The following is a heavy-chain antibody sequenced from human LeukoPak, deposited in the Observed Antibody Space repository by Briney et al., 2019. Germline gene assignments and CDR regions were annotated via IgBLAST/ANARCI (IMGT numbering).Heavy chain of an antibody. Sequence: SETLSLTCAVYGGFFSGYYWSWVRQPPKKGLEWIGEMKHDDSTTYNPSLKSRVSISVETSRSQFSLKLSSVTAADTAVYFCARVGGWEPKLHGVTFDYLGQGTLVTVSS. J-gene: IGHJ4*02. D-gene: IGHD1-26*01. CDR1: GGFFSGYY. V-gene: IGHV4-34*01. CDR3: ARVGGWEPKLHGVTFDY. CDR2: MKHDDST.